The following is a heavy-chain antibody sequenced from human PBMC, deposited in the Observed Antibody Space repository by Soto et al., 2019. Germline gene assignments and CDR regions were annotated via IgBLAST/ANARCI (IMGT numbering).Heavy chain of an antibody. D-gene: IGHD3-22*01. V-gene: IGHV4-38-2*01. CDR1: GYSISSGYY. Sequence: SETLSLTCAVSGYSISSGYYWGWVRQPPGKGLEWIGSIYHSGSTYYNPSLKSRVTISVDTSKNQFSLKLSSVTAADTAVYYCARSTTYYYDSSGYYSLGYFDYWGQGTLVTVSS. J-gene: IGHJ4*02. CDR2: IYHSGST. CDR3: ARSTTYYYDSSGYYSLGYFDY.